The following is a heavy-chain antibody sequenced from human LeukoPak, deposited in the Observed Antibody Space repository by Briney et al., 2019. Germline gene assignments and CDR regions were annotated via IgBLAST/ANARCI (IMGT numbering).Heavy chain of an antibody. J-gene: IGHJ4*02. V-gene: IGHV3-48*03. D-gene: IGHD2-8*01. CDR3: MRDAPGSNTGDY. CDR1: GFTFGSYD. CDR2: INDRGSRM. Sequence: GGSLRLSCEASGFTFGSYDMNWVRQAPGKGLEWVSYINDRGSRMHYADSVKGRFIISRDDAKNSLYLQMSSLRVEDTAVYFCMRDAPGSNTGDYWGQGTLVTVSS.